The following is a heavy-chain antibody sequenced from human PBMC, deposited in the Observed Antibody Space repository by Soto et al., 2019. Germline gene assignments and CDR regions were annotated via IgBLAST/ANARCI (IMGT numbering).Heavy chain of an antibody. CDR1: GFTFTRYS. V-gene: IGHV3-21*06. CDR3: ARESEDLTSNFDY. J-gene: IGHJ4*02. CDR2: ISSTTNYI. Sequence: GGSLRLSCVASGFTFTRYSMNWVRQAPGKGLEWVSSISSTTNYIYYGDSMKGRFTISRDNAKNSLYLEMNSLRAEDTAVYYCARESEDLTSNFDYWGQGTLVTVSS.